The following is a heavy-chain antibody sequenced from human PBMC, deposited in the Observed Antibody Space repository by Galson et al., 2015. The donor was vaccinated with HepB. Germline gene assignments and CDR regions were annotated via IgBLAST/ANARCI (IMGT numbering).Heavy chain of an antibody. CDR1: GLIFSEYS. J-gene: IGHJ6*02. CDR2: VSYDGSNK. V-gene: IGHV3-30*18. D-gene: IGHD6-6*01. Sequence: SLRLSCAAPGLIFSEYSMHWVRQAPGKGLEWVAVVSYDGSNKNYADSVKGRFTISRDNSKNTLFLQMKSLRGEDTAVYYCAQDKRSISARHVSYYYYGMDVWGQGTTVTVSS. CDR3: AQDKRSISARHVSYYYYGMDV.